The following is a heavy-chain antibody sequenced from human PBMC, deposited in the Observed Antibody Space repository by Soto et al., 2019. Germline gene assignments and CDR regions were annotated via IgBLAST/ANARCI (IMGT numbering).Heavy chain of an antibody. CDR2: IYWDDDK. D-gene: IGHD3-3*01. Sequence: QITLNESGPTVVRPTETLTLTCRFSGFSLTTSGVGVGWIRQSPGKAPEWLALIYWDDDKRYSASLKSMLTSTTGTSKHQVVLTVSDLDPTDKATYYCAHRVLRTVFGFVTTTAIYFDFWGQGTPVAVSS. CDR3: AHRVLRTVFGFVTTTAIYFDF. CDR1: GFSLTTSGVG. J-gene: IGHJ4*02. V-gene: IGHV2-5*02.